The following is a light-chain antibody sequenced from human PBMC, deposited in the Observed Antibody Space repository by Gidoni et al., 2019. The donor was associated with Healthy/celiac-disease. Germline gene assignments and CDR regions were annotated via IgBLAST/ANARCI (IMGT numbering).Light chain of an antibody. CDR3: QQLNSYPRT. CDR1: QGISSY. CDR2: AAS. Sequence: DIQLTQSPSFLSASVGDRVTITCRASQGISSYLAWYQQKPGKAPKLLIYAASILQSGVPSRFSGSGSGTEFTLTISSLQPEDFATYYYQQLNSYPRTFGQGTKVEIK. J-gene: IGKJ1*01. V-gene: IGKV1-9*01.